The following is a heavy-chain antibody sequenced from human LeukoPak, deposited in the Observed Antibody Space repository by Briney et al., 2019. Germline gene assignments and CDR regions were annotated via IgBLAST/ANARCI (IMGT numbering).Heavy chain of an antibody. CDR1: GYTFTGYY. CDR3: ARVTTVSPSYFDY. D-gene: IGHD4-11*01. V-gene: IGHV1-2*02. J-gene: IGHJ4*02. CDR2: INPNSGGT. Sequence: ASVKVSCKASGYTFTGYYMHWVRQAPGQGLEWMGWINPNSGGTNYAQKLQGRVTMTTDTSTSTAYMELRSLRSDDTAVYYCARVTTVSPSYFDYWGQGTLVTVSS.